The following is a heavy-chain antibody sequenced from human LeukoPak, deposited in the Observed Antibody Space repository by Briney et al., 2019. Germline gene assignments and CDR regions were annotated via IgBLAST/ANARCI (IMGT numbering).Heavy chain of an antibody. CDR2: ISYDGTNK. V-gene: IGHV3-30*03. CDR3: ASPYYDSSGFPCAFDI. J-gene: IGHJ3*02. Sequence: PGGSLRLSCAASGFTFSSYGMHWVRQAPGKGLEWVAVISYDGTNKYYADSVKGRFTISRDNSKNTLYLQMNSLRAEDTAVYYCASPYYDSSGFPCAFDIWGQGTMVTVSS. CDR1: GFTFSSYG. D-gene: IGHD3-22*01.